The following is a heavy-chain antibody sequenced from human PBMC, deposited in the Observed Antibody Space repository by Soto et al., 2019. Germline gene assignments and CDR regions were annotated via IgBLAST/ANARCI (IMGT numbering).Heavy chain of an antibody. J-gene: IGHJ4*02. CDR1: GFTFSSYG. Sequence: QVQLVESGGGVVQPGRSLRLSCAASGFTFSSYGMHWVRQAPGKGLEWVAVISYDGSNKYYADSVKGRFTISRDNSKNTLYLQMNSLRAEDTAVYYCAKSAGDNWNFFDYWGQGTLVTVSS. V-gene: IGHV3-30*18. D-gene: IGHD1-20*01. CDR3: AKSAGDNWNFFDY. CDR2: ISYDGSNK.